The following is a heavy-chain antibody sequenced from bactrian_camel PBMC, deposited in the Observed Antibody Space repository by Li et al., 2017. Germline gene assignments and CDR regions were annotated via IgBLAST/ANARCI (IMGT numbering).Heavy chain of an antibody. J-gene: IGHJ4*01. D-gene: IGHD6*01. CDR2: IYSDGSNT. CDR1: GFTFSSYG. CDR3: AAERTPFGLCDSWRKGDHVY. V-gene: IGHV3S7*01. Sequence: QVQLVESGGGLVQPGGSLRLSCAASGFTFSSYGMSWVRQAPGKGLEWVSGIYSDGSNTYYADSVKGRFTISRDNAKNTVYLQMNSLKPEDTAMYYCAAERTPFGLCDSWRKGDHVYWGQGTQVTVS.